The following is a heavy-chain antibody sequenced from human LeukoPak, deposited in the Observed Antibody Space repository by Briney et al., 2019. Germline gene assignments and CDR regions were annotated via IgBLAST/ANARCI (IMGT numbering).Heavy chain of an antibody. CDR3: AKDLGWFGEYGYWFDP. J-gene: IGHJ5*02. D-gene: IGHD3-10*01. CDR2: ISNSDDST. CDR1: GFPFSSYA. V-gene: IGHV3-23*01. Sequence: PGESLRLSCAASGFPFSSYAMSWVRQAPGKGLEWVSTISNSDDSTYYADSVKGRFTISRDNSENTLFLRMNSLRAEDTAVYYCAKDLGWFGEYGYWFDPWGQGTLVTVSS.